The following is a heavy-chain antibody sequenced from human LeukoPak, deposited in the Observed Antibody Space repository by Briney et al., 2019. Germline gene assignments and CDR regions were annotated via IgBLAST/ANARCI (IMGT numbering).Heavy chain of an antibody. CDR2: ISSSSSTI. V-gene: IGHV3-48*04. CDR3: ARGPYYDSSGYYINYFDY. Sequence: GGSLRLSCAASGFTFSSYSMNGVRQAPGKGLEWVSYISSSSSTIYYADSVKGRFTISRDNAKNSLYLQMNSLRAEDTAVYYCARGPYYDSSGYYINYFDYWGQGTLVTVSS. J-gene: IGHJ4*02. CDR1: GFTFSSYS. D-gene: IGHD3-22*01.